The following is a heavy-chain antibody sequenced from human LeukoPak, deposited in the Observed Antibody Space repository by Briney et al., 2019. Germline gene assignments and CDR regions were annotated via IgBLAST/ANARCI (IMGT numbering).Heavy chain of an antibody. V-gene: IGHV3-23*01. Sequence: GGSLRLSCAASGFTYSSYAMSWVRQAPGKGLEWVSAISGSGGSTYYADSVKGRFTISRDNSKNTLYLQMNSLRAEDTAVYYCAKAGGVWGTFDYWGQGTLVTVSS. D-gene: IGHD3-16*01. CDR3: AKAGGVWGTFDY. CDR2: ISGSGGST. CDR1: GFTYSSYA. J-gene: IGHJ4*02.